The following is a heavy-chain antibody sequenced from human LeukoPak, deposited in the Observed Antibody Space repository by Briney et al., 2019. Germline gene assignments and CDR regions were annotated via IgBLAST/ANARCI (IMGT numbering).Heavy chain of an antibody. CDR1: GFTVSSNY. CDR2: IYSGGST. J-gene: IGHJ4*02. D-gene: IGHD4-11*01. V-gene: IGHV3-53*01. CDR3: ARSVPDYTRFDY. Sequence: GGSPRLSCAASGFTVSSNYMSWVRQAPGKGLEWVSVIYSGGSTYYADSVKGRFTISRDNSKNTLYLQMNSLRADDTALYYCARSVPDYTRFDYWGQGALVTVSS.